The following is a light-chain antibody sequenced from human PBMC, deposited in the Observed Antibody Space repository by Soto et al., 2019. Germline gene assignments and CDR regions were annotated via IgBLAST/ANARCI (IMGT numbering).Light chain of an antibody. CDR2: EAS. V-gene: IGKV1-5*03. CDR3: QQYTSYPWT. J-gene: IGKJ1*01. CDR1: QSIRYW. Sequence: DMRMTQSPSTFSASLGDRATITCRASQSIRYWLAWFQKTPGKDPXLLXYEASRLESGVPSRISGSGSGTEFTLTISSLQPDDFATYYCQQYTSYPWTFGQGTKVDI.